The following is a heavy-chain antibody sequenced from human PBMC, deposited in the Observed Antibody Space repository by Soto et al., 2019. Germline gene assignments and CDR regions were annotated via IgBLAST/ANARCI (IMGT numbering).Heavy chain of an antibody. J-gene: IGHJ4*02. CDR3: ARVPDLDYCSRTSCLYYFDY. V-gene: IGHV3-23*01. CDR2: INSNGGST. CDR1: GLTFSRYI. D-gene: IGHD2-2*01. Sequence: EVQLLESGGGWVQPGGSLRLSCVASGLTFSRYIMTWVRQAPGKGLEWVSTINSNGGSTYYADSVKGRFTISRDNSKNSLYLQMNGLRAEDTAVYFCARVPDLDYCSRTSCLYYFDYWGQGALVTVSS.